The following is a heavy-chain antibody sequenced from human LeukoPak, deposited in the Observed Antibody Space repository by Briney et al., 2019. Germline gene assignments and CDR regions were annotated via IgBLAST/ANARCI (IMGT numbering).Heavy chain of an antibody. CDR2: ISGSGSNT. J-gene: IGHJ4*02. V-gene: IGHV3-23*01. CDR1: GFTFSSYA. Sequence: GGSLRLSCAASGFTFSSYAMSWVRQAPGKGLEWFSAISGSGSNTYYADSVKGRFTISRDNSKNTLYLPMNTLRTEDTAVYYCGKEPQIDRRPDYWGQGTLVTVSS. CDR3: GKEPQIDRRPDY. D-gene: IGHD3-22*01.